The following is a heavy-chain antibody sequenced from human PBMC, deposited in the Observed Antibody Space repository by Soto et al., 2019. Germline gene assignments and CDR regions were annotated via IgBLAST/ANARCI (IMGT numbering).Heavy chain of an antibody. Sequence: QVQLQESGPGLVKPSGTLSLTCAVSGDSISSPKWWTWLRQPPGKGLEWIGALLHSGTTNYNPSLKSRVILLVDKAQNQFSLSLTSVTAADTAIYFCAYSSGWYRHDVWGQGTSVTVSS. CDR1: GDSISSPKW. CDR3: AYSSGWYRHDV. D-gene: IGHD6-19*01. V-gene: IGHV4-4*02. CDR2: LLHSGTT. J-gene: IGHJ3*01.